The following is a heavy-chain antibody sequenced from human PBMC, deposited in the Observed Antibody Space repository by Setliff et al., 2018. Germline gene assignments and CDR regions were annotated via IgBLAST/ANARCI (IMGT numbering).Heavy chain of an antibody. CDR1: GVSITSHY. J-gene: IGHJ6*03. Sequence: ETLSLTCTVSGVSITSHYWSWIRQPPGRALEWIGYIHHSGSTNYNPSLKSRVTISVDTSKNQFSLKLSSVTAADTAVYYCARAVGGSYRYYMDVWDKGATVTVSS. D-gene: IGHD1-26*01. CDR3: ARAVGGSYRYYMDV. CDR2: IHHSGST. V-gene: IGHV4-59*11.